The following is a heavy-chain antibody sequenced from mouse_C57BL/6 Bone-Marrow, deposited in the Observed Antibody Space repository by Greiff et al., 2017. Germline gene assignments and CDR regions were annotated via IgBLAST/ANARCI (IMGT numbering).Heavy chain of an antibody. CDR2: SRNKANDYTT. V-gene: IGHV7-1*01. D-gene: IGHD4-1*01. CDR1: GFTFSDFY. J-gene: IGHJ4*01. CDR3: ARDGTDYYAMDY. Sequence: DVHLVESGGGLVQSGRSLRLSCATSGFTFSDFYMEWVRQAPGKGLEWIAASRNKANDYTTEYSASVKGRFIVSRDTSQSILYLQMNALRAEDTAIYYCARDGTDYYAMDYWGQGTSVTVSS.